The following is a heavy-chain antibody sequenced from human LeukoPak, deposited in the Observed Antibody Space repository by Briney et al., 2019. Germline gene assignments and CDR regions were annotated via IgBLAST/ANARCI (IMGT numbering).Heavy chain of an antibody. D-gene: IGHD2-15*01. CDR2: INHSGST. Sequence: PSETLSLTCAVYGGSFSGYYWSWIRQPPGKGLEWIGEINHSGSTNYNPSLKSRGTISVDTSKNQFSLKLSSVTAADTAEYYCARECSGGSCLDYWGQGTLVTVSS. J-gene: IGHJ4*02. CDR1: GGSFSGYY. CDR3: ARECSGGSCLDY. V-gene: IGHV4-34*01.